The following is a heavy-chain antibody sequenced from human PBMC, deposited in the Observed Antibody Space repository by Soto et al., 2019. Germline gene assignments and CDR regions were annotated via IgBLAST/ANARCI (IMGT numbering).Heavy chain of an antibody. J-gene: IGHJ4*02. Sequence: QVQLVESGGGVVQPGRSLRLSCAASGFTFSRYGMHWVRQAPGKGLEWVAVMWSDGSNEYNEDSVKGRFTISRDNSKNTLYLQLNSLRDEDTAVYYCAKENGQIDYWGQGTLVTVSS. CDR2: MWSDGSNE. V-gene: IGHV3-33*06. CDR3: AKENGQIDY. CDR1: GFTFSRYG.